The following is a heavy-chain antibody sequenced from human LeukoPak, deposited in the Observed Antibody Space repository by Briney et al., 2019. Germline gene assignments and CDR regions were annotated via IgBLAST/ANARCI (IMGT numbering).Heavy chain of an antibody. V-gene: IGHV1-2*02. CDR3: AREVIEYSSGWYYFDY. CDR1: GYTLTELS. CDR2: INPNSGGT. J-gene: IGHJ4*02. Sequence: ASVKVSCKVSGYTLTELSMHWVRQAPGQGLEWMGWINPNSGGTNYAQKFQGRVTMTRDTSISTAYMELSRLRSDDTAVYYCAREVIEYSSGWYYFDYWGQGTLVTVSS. D-gene: IGHD6-19*01.